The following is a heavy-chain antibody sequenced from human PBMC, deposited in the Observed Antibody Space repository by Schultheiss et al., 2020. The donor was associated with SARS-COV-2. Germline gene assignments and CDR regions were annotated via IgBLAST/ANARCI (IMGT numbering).Heavy chain of an antibody. V-gene: IGHV3-21*01. D-gene: IGHD1-14*01. CDR1: GFAFSSYV. CDR3: ARDKPSLDY. Sequence: GGSLRLSCAASGFAFSSYVLHWVRRAPGKGLEWVSAISGSGGSTYYADSVKGRFTISRDNAKNSLYLQMNSLRAEDTAVYYCARDKPSLDYWGQGTLVTVSS. J-gene: IGHJ4*02. CDR2: ISGSGGST.